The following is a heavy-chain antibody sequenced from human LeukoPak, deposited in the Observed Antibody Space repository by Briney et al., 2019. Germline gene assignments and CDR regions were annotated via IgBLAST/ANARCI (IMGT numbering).Heavy chain of an antibody. CDR2: ISHDGRTK. V-gene: IGHV3-30*04. D-gene: IGHD2-15*01. CDR1: GFNFDNFA. CDR3: VKDLGSAITSALALDV. J-gene: IGHJ6*02. Sequence: GGSLRLSCVVSGFNFDNFAMHWVRQPLGKGLEWVAVISHDGRTKYYADSMKGRFTISRDNRKNLLHLQMDSLRPDDSAVYYCVKDLGSAITSALALDVWGQGTTVTASS.